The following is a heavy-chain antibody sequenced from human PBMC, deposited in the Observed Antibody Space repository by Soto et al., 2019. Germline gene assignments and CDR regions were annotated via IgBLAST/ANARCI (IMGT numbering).Heavy chain of an antibody. CDR3: ARERNRRLGATEHALDY. CDR2: ISAYNGNT. V-gene: IGHV1-18*04. D-gene: IGHD1-26*01. J-gene: IGHJ4*02. CDR1: GYTFTSYG. Sequence: ASVKVSCKASGYTFTSYGISWVRQAPGQGLEWMGWISAYNGNTNYAQKLQGRVTMTSDTSTSTAYMELRSLRSDDTAVYYCARERNRRLGATEHALDYWGQGTLVTVSS.